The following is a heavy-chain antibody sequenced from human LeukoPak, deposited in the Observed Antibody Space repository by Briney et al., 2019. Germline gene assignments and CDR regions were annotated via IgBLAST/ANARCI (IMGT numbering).Heavy chain of an antibody. CDR3: AGNRYSSSWYYFDY. Sequence: SETLSLTCTVSGGSISSYYWSWIRQPPGKGLEWIGYIYYSGSTNYNPSLESRVTISVDTSKNQFSLKLSSVTAADTAVYYCAGNRYSSSWYYFDYWGQGTLVTVSS. D-gene: IGHD6-13*01. CDR2: IYYSGST. V-gene: IGHV4-59*01. J-gene: IGHJ4*02. CDR1: GGSISSYY.